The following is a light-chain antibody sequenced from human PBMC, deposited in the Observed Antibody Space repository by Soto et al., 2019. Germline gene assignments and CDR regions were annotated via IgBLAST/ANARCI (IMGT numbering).Light chain of an antibody. V-gene: IGLV2-11*01. Sequence: QSALTQPRSVSGSPGQSVTISCTGTSSDVAAYNYVSWYQQHPGKAPKLLICDVSRRPSGVPDRFSGSKSGNTASLTISGLQAEDEAVYYCWSYAGSYTYVVFGGGTKLTVL. J-gene: IGLJ2*01. CDR1: SSDVAAYNY. CDR3: WSYAGSYTYVV. CDR2: DVS.